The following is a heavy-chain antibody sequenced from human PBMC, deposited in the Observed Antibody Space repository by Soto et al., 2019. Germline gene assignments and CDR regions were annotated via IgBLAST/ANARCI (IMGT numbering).Heavy chain of an antibody. J-gene: IGHJ4*02. D-gene: IGHD4-4*01. CDR2: MYYSGSS. CDR3: ARHPRDDYNYGGSGIFAY. CDR1: GGSISSRTFW. V-gene: IGHV4-39*01. Sequence: QLQLQESGPGLVKPSETLSLTCSVSGGSISSRTFWWAWIRQPPGKGLEWIGDMYYSGSSYSSPSLKCRVTLSVATSKNQLSLTLNSVTAADTAVYYCARHPRDDYNYGGSGIFAYWGQGTLVTVSS.